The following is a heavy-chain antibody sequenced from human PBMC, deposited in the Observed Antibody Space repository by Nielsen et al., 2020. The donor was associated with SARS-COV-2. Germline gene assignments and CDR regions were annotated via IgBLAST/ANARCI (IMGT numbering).Heavy chain of an antibody. D-gene: IGHD6-19*01. V-gene: IGHV3-53*01. J-gene: IGHJ4*02. CDR3: AKRSGYTSGWYGDY. CDR1: GFIVSSNY. CDR2: ISAST. Sequence: GESLKISCAASGFIVSSNYMSWVRQAPGKGLEWVSAISASTYYADSVKGRFTITRDNSKNTLYLQMNSLRAEDTAVYYCAKRSGYTSGWYGDYWGQGTLVTVSS.